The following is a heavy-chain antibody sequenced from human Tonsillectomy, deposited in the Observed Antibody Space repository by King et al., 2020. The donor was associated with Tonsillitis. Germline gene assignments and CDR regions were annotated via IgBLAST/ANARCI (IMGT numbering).Heavy chain of an antibody. CDR3: ARDNWGSLDY. V-gene: IGHV4-61*01. CDR1: GASVSSGTYY. CDR2: SSVST. Sequence: QLQESGPGLVKPSENLSLTCTVSGASVSSGTYYWSWIRQPPGKGLEWSGYSSVSTNYNPSLTSRVTLSVATSKNQFSLKRNSVTDEDTAVYYCARDNWGSLDYWGQGTLVTVSS. D-gene: IGHD7-27*01. J-gene: IGHJ4*02.